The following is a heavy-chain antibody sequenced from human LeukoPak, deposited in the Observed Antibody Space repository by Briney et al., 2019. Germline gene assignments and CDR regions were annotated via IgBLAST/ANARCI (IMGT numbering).Heavy chain of an antibody. D-gene: IGHD6-6*01. CDR2: IIPIFGTA. V-gene: IGHV1-69*05. J-gene: IGHJ4*02. CDR1: GGTFSSYA. CDR3: ARAQTSIAARPLDY. Sequence: SVSVSCTASGGTFSSYATSWVRQAPGQGLEWVGGIIPIFGTANYAQTFQGRVTITTDESTSTAYMELSSLRSEDTAVYYCARAQTSIAARPLDYWGQGTLVTVSS.